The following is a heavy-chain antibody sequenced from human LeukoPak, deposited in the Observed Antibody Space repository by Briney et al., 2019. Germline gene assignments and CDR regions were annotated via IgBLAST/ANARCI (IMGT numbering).Heavy chain of an antibody. V-gene: IGHV4-30-4*01. D-gene: IGHD2-15*01. J-gene: IGHJ4*02. Sequence: SETLSLTCTVSGGSISSGDYYWSWIRQPPGKGLEWIGYIYYSGSTYYNPSLKSRVTISVDTSKNQFSLKLSSVTAADTAVYYCAAYCSGGSCYTYTFDYWGQGTLVTVSS. CDR2: IYYSGST. CDR3: AAYCSGGSCYTYTFDY. CDR1: GGSISSGDYY.